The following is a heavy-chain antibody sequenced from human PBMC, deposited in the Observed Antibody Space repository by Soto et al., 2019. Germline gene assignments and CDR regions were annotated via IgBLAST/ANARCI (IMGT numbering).Heavy chain of an antibody. D-gene: IGHD3-9*01. CDR3: ASTYYDILTGYLPLDYYYYGMDV. Sequence: SETLSLTCTVSGGSISSSSYYWGWIRQPPGKGLEWIGYIYYSGSTYYNPSLKSRVTISVDTSKNQFSLKLSSVTAADTAVYYCASTYYDILTGYLPLDYYYYGMDVWGQGTTVTVSS. CDR1: GGSISSSSYY. CDR2: IYYSGST. J-gene: IGHJ6*02. V-gene: IGHV4-31*03.